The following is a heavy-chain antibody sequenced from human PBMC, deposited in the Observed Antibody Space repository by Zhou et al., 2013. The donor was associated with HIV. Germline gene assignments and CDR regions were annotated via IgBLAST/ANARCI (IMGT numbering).Heavy chain of an antibody. V-gene: IGHV1-69*04. Sequence: QVQLVQSGAEVKKPGSSVKVSCKASGGTFSSYAISWVRQAPGQGLEWMGRIIPILGIANYAQKFQGRVTITADKSTSTAYMELSSLRSEDTAVYYCAIRDSSSWYWVFYMDVWGKGDHGHRLL. J-gene: IGHJ6*03. CDR2: IIPILGIA. D-gene: IGHD6-13*01. CDR1: GGTFSSYA. CDR3: AIRDSSSWYWVFYMDV.